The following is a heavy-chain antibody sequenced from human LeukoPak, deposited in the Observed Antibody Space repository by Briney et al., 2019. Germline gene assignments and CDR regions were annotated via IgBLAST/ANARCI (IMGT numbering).Heavy chain of an antibody. J-gene: IGHJ4*02. D-gene: IGHD3-22*01. Sequence: PGGSLRLSCAASGFTFSSYWMHWVRQAPGKGLEWVSFIRNDKSDKYYAASVKGRFTISRDNSKNTVYLQMNSLRVEDSAVYYCAKDYYWGLDYWGQGALVTVSS. CDR2: IRNDKSDK. CDR1: GFTFSSYW. V-gene: IGHV3-30*02. CDR3: AKDYYWGLDY.